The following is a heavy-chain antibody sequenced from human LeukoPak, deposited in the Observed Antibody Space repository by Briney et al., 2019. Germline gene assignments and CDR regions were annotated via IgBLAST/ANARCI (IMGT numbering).Heavy chain of an antibody. D-gene: IGHD3-22*01. CDR2: IYTSGST. CDR3: AGGGRYYYDSSGYYYRPRDAFDI. J-gene: IGHJ3*02. CDR1: GGSISSGSYY. V-gene: IGHV4-61*02. Sequence: SQTLSLTCTVSGGSISSGSYYWGWLRQPAGTGLEWVGRIYTSGSTNYNPSLKRRVPVSVATSKNQFSLKLSSVTAADTAVYYCAGGGRYYYDSSGYYYRPRDAFDIWGQGTMVTVSS.